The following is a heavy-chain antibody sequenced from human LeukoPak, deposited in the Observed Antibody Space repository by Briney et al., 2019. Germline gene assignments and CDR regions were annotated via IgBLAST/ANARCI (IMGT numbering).Heavy chain of an antibody. CDR2: TNHSGST. CDR3: ARGDDYGALDFDY. Sequence: PSETLSLTCAVYGGSFSGYYWSWIRQPPGKGLEWIGETNHSGSTNYNPSLKSRVTISVDTSKNQFSLKLSSVTAADTAVYYCARGDDYGALDFDYWGQGTLVTVSS. D-gene: IGHD4-17*01. CDR1: GGSFSGYY. V-gene: IGHV4-34*01. J-gene: IGHJ4*02.